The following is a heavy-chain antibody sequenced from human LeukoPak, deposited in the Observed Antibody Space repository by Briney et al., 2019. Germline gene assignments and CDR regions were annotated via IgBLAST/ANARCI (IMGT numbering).Heavy chain of an antibody. J-gene: IGHJ4*02. CDR3: ARTSFCSSSTCHFDY. V-gene: IGHV4-59*08. D-gene: IGHD2-2*01. Sequence: SETLSLTCTVSGGSISSYYWSWIRQPPGKGLEWIGNFYWSGSTNYNPSLKSRVTISVDTSKSQFSLKLSSVTAADTAVYYCARTSFCSSSTCHFDYWGQGTLVTVSS. CDR2: FYWSGST. CDR1: GGSISSYY.